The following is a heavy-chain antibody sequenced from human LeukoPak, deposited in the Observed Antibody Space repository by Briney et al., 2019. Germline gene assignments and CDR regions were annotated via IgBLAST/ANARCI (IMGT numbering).Heavy chain of an antibody. CDR2: IYNSGST. V-gene: IGHV4-59*01. CDR1: GGSISSYY. J-gene: IGHJ6*03. CDR3: ARRPGYSSGWYWDYYYYMDV. Sequence: SETLSLTCTVSGGSISSYYWNWIRQPPGKGLEWIGYIYNSGSTNNNPSLKSRVTISVDTSKKQFSLKLSSVTAADTAVYYCARRPGYSSGWYWDYYYYMDVWGKGPRSPSP. D-gene: IGHD6-19*01.